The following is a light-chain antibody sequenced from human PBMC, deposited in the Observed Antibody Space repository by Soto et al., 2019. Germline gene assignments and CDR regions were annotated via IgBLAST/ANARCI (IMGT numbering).Light chain of an antibody. CDR1: SSKVGAAYD. CDR2: GNS. V-gene: IGLV1-40*01. CDR3: QSYDSSLSGPRGVV. J-gene: IGLJ2*01. Sequence: QSVLTQPPSVSGAPGQRVTISCPGSSSKVGAAYDVHWYQQLPGTAPKILIYGNSNRPSGVPARFSGSKSGTSASLAITGLQAEDEADYYCQSYDSSLSGPRGVVFGGGTKLTVL.